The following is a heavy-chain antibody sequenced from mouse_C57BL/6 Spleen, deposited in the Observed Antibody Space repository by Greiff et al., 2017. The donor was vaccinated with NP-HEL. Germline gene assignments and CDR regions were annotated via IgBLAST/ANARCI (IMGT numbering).Heavy chain of an antibody. CDR1: GFTFSDYG. Sequence: EVHLVESGGGLVKPGGSLKLSCAASGFTFSDYGMHWVRQAPEKGLEWVAYISSGSSTIYYADTVKGRFTISRDNAKNTLFLQMTSLRSEDTAMYYCASHYYDYDGYYAMDYWGQGTSVTVSS. CDR2: ISSGSSTI. J-gene: IGHJ4*01. CDR3: ASHYYDYDGYYAMDY. V-gene: IGHV5-17*01. D-gene: IGHD2-4*01.